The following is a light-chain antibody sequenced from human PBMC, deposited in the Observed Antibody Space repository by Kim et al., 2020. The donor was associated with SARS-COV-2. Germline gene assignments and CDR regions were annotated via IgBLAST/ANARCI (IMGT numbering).Light chain of an antibody. Sequence: PGQTDSITCSGDKLGDKYACWYQQKPGQSPVLVIYQDSKRPSGIPERFSGSNSGNTATLTISGTQAMDEADYYCQAWDSSTVVFGGGTQLTVL. CDR2: QDS. CDR1: KLGDKY. J-gene: IGLJ2*01. CDR3: QAWDSSTVV. V-gene: IGLV3-1*01.